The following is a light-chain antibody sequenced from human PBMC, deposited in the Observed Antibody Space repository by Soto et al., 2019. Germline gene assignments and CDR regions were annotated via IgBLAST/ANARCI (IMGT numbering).Light chain of an antibody. CDR2: GAS. V-gene: IGKV3-15*01. CDR1: QSVNSN. Sequence: EKVMTQSPAALSVSPGERATLSCRASQSVNSNLAWYQQKPGQAPRLLRYGASTRATGVPARFSGSASGTEFTLTISSLQSEDSAVYYCQQYNDWPLTFGGGTKVEIK. CDR3: QQYNDWPLT. J-gene: IGKJ4*01.